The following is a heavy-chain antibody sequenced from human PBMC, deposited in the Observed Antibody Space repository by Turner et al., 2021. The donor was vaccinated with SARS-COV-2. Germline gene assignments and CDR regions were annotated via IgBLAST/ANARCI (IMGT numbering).Heavy chain of an antibody. J-gene: IGHJ4*02. V-gene: IGHV3-53*01. CDR1: EFTVSRNY. Sequence: EVQLVESGGGLIQPGGSLRLSCAASEFTVSRNYMSWVRQAPGKGLEWVSVIYSGGSTYYADSVKGRFTISRDSSKNSLYLQMNSLRAEDTALYYCAKGPPIGWDSTWLDYWGQGTLVTVSS. D-gene: IGHD6-13*01. CDR3: AKGPPIGWDSTWLDY. CDR2: IYSGGST.